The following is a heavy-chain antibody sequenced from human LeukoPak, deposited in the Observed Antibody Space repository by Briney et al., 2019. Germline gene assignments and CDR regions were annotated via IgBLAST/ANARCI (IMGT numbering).Heavy chain of an antibody. Sequence: SETLSLTCAVYGGSFSGYYWSWIRQPPGKGLEWIGEINHSGSTNYNPSLKSRVTISVDTSKNQFSLKLSSVTAADTAVYYCARRGVSEYMGARKYNWFDPWGQGTLVTVSS. CDR3: ARRGVSEYMGARKYNWFDP. D-gene: IGHD1-26*01. CDR1: GGSFSGYY. J-gene: IGHJ5*02. CDR2: INHSGST. V-gene: IGHV4-34*01.